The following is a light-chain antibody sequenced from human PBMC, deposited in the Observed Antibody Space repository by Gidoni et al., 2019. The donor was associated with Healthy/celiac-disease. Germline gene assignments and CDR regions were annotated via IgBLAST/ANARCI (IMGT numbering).Light chain of an antibody. CDR3: QQYNSYSGT. V-gene: IGKV1-5*03. CDR1: QSISSC. J-gene: IGKJ1*01. Sequence: DIQLTQSPSTLSASVGDRVTITCRASQSISSCLDWYQQKPGKAPKLLIYNASSLESGVPSRFSGSGSGTEFTLTISSLQPDDFATYYCQQYNSYSGTFGQGTKVEIK. CDR2: NAS.